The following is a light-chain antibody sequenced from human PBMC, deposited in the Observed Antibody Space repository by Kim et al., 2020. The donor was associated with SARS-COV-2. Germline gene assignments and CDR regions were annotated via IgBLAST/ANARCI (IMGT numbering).Light chain of an antibody. Sequence: AIRMTQSPSSLSASTGDRVTITCRASQGISSYLAWYQQKPGKAPEILIYATSTLQSGVPSRFSGSGSGTDFTLTISCLQSEDFATYYCQQYYSYPRTFGQGTKVDIK. V-gene: IGKV1-8*01. CDR1: QGISSY. CDR2: ATS. J-gene: IGKJ1*01. CDR3: QQYYSYPRT.